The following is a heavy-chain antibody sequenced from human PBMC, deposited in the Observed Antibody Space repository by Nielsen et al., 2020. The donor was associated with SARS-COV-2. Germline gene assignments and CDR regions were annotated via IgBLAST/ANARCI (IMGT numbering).Heavy chain of an antibody. CDR2: ISAYNGNT. J-gene: IGHJ5*02. V-gene: IGHV1-18*01. CDR1: GYTFTSYG. D-gene: IGHD3-10*01. CDR3: ARGVLWFGNNWFDP. Sequence: ASVKVSCKASGYTFTSYGISWVRQAPGQGLEWMGWISAYNGNTNYAQKLQGRVTMTTDTSTSTAYMELRSLRSEDTAVYYCARGVLWFGNNWFDPWGQGTLVTVSS.